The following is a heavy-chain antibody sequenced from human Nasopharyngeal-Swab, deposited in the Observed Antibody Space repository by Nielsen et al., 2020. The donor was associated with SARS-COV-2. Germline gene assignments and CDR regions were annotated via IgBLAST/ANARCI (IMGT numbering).Heavy chain of an antibody. V-gene: IGHV1-69*01. Sequence: VKVSCKASGGTFSSYAISWVRQVPGQGLEWMGGIIPIFGTANYAQKFQGRVTITADESTSTAYMELSSLRSEDTAVYYCARYNLGATPRAFDIWGQGTMVTVSS. J-gene: IGHJ3*02. CDR3: ARYNLGATPRAFDI. CDR1: GGTFSSYA. D-gene: IGHD1-26*01. CDR2: IIPIFGTA.